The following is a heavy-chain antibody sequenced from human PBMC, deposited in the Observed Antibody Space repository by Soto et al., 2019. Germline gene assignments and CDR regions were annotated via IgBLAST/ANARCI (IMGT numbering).Heavy chain of an antibody. CDR3: ARERFQGDILTGYWGYYYYGMDV. V-gene: IGHV4-59*01. CDR2: IYYSGST. J-gene: IGHJ6*02. CDR1: GGSISSYY. Sequence: SETLSLTCTVSGGSISSYYWSGIRQPPGKGLQWIGYIYYSGSTNYNPSLKSRVTISVDTSKNQFSLKLSSVTAADTAVYYCARERFQGDILTGYWGYYYYGMDVWGQGTTVTVSS. D-gene: IGHD3-9*01.